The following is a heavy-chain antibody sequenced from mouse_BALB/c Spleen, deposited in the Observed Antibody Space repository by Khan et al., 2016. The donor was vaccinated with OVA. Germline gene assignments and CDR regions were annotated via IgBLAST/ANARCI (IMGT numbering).Heavy chain of an antibody. CDR1: GFTFSNFG. CDR3: GREDYGHWDFDV. D-gene: IGHD1-1*02. V-gene: IGHV5-17*02. J-gene: IGHJ1*01. CDR2: ISSGSNTI. Sequence: EVQLVESGGGLVQPGGSRKLSCAASGFTFSNFGMHWVRQAPEKGLEWVAYISSGSNTIYYADTVKGRFTISRDNPKNTLFLQMTSLRSEDTAIYYCGREDYGHWDFDVWGAGTSVTVSS.